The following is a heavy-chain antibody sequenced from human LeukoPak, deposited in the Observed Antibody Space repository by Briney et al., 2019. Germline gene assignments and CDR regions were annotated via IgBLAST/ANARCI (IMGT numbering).Heavy chain of an antibody. D-gene: IGHD3-9*01. CDR1: GGSISSGDYY. J-gene: IGHJ5*02. V-gene: IGHV4-30-4*01. Sequence: PSETLSLTCTVSGGSISSGDYYWSWIRQPPGKGLEWLGYIYYSGSTYYNPSLKSRVTISVDTSKNQFSLKLSSVTAADTAVYYCARLYYDILTGSPNWFDPWGQGTLVTVSS. CDR2: IYYSGST. CDR3: ARLYYDILTGSPNWFDP.